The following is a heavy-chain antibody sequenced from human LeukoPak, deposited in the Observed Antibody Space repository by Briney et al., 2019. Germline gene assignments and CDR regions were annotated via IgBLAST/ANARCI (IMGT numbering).Heavy chain of an antibody. V-gene: IGHV4-34*01. D-gene: IGHD5-12*01. CDR3: ARGRGPYYFDY. CDR2: INHSGST. J-gene: IGHJ4*02. CDR1: GGSFGGYY. Sequence: PSETPSLTCAVYGGSFGGYYWSWIRQPPGKGLEWIGEINHSGSTNYNPSLKSRVTISVDTSKNQFSLKLSSVTAADTAVYYCARGRGPYYFDYWGQGTLVTVSS.